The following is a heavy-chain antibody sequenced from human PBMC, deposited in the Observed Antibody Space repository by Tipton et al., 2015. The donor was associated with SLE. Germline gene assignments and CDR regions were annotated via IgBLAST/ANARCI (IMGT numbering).Heavy chain of an antibody. D-gene: IGHD4-17*01. Sequence: LRLSCAVYGGSFSGYYWSWIRQPPGKGLEWIGEINHSGSTNYNPSLKSRVTISVDTSKNQFSLKLSSVTAADTAVYYCARGRGAYGDSAWGQGTLVTVSS. CDR3: ARGRGAYGDSA. V-gene: IGHV4-34*01. CDR1: GGSFSGYY. CDR2: INHSGST. J-gene: IGHJ5*02.